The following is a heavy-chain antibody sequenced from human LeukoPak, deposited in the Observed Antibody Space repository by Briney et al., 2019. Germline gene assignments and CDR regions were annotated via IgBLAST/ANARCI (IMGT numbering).Heavy chain of an antibody. CDR3: AGEDNSSGYRPFDI. CDR1: GYTFSGYY. Sequence: ASVKVSCKASGYTFSGYYIHWVRQAPGQGLEWMGRINPNNGGTNYAQKFQGRVTMTRDMSMSAAYMELSRLRSDDTAVYYCAGEDNSSGYRPFDIWGQGTMVTVPS. D-gene: IGHD3-22*01. CDR2: INPNNGGT. J-gene: IGHJ3*02. V-gene: IGHV1-2*06.